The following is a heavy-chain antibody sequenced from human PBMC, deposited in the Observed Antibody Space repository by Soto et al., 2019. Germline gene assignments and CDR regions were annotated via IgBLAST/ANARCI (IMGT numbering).Heavy chain of an antibody. CDR1: GFTVSSNY. CDR2: IYSDGST. D-gene: IGHD3-16*01. V-gene: IGHV3-53*01. Sequence: GVSLRLSCAASGFTVSSNYMSWVRQAPGKGLEWVSVIYSDGSTYYADSVKGRFTISRDNSKNTLYLQMNSLRAEDTAVYYCARERGGSYGMDVWGQGTTVNVSS. CDR3: ARERGGSYGMDV. J-gene: IGHJ6*02.